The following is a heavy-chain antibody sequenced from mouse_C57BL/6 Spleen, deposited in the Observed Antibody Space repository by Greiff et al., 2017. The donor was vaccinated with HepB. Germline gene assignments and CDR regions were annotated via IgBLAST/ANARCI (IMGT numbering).Heavy chain of an antibody. CDR2: ISSGSSTI. D-gene: IGHD2-3*01. CDR1: GFTFSDYG. V-gene: IGHV5-17*01. Sequence: EVQGVESGGGLVKPGGSLKLSCAASGFTFSDYGMHWVRQAPEKGLEWVAYISSGSSTIYYADTVKGRFTISRDNAKNTLFLQMTSLRSEDTAMYYCARPYDGYTYWYFDVWGTGTTVTVSS. J-gene: IGHJ1*03. CDR3: ARPYDGYTYWYFDV.